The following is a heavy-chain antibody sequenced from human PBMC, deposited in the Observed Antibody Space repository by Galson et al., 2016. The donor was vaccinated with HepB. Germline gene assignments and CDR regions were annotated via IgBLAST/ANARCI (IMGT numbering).Heavy chain of an antibody. D-gene: IGHD5-24*01. CDR1: GFTFSTYW. J-gene: IGHJ4*02. Sequence: SLRLSCAASGFTFSTYWMNWVRQAPGKGLEWVANIKPDGSEKYYVDSVKGRFTISRDNAKNTLYLQMNSLRAEDTAVYYCARRMATITSFDYWGRGTLVTVS. CDR3: ARRMATITSFDY. CDR2: IKPDGSEK. V-gene: IGHV3-7*01.